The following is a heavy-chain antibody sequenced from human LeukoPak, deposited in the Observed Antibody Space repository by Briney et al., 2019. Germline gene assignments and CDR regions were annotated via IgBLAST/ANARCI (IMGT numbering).Heavy chain of an antibody. CDR1: GFTFSSYG. CDR2: INSDGSST. V-gene: IGHV3-74*01. D-gene: IGHD5-18*01. J-gene: IGHJ4*02. CDR3: AREYWLGYSYGTTLSY. Sequence: GGSLRLSCAASGFTFSSYGMNWVRQAPGKGLVWVSRINSDGSSTSYADSVKGRFTISRDNAKNTLYLQMNSLRAEDTAVYYCAREYWLGYSYGTTLSYWGQGTLVTVSS.